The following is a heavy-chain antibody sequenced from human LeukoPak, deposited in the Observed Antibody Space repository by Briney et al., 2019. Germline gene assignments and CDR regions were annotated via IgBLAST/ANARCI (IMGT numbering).Heavy chain of an antibody. Sequence: SETLSLTCAVYGGSFSGYYWSWIRQPPGKGLEWIGEINHSGSTNYNPSLKSRVTISVDTSKNQFSLKLSSVTAADTAVYYCARGGGSVLLWFGELSAWGRGTLVTVSS. D-gene: IGHD3-10*01. V-gene: IGHV4-34*01. CDR3: ARGGGSVLLWFGELSA. CDR1: GGSFSGYY. J-gene: IGHJ5*02. CDR2: INHSGST.